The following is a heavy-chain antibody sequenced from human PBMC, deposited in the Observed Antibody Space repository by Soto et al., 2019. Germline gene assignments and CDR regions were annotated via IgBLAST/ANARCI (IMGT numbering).Heavy chain of an antibody. V-gene: IGHV3-21*02. Sequence: EVLLVESGGGLVKPGGSLRLSCVASGFSFSTSIMHWVRQAPGKGLEWIATISSTSSNVYYAGSVKGRFSISRDNPNNSLFLQMTSLRADDMAVYYCARGIASTSLVTFDVWGQGTMVTVS. CDR3: ARGIASTSLVTFDV. CDR2: ISSTSSNV. D-gene: IGHD1-1*01. CDR1: GFSFSTSI. J-gene: IGHJ3*01.